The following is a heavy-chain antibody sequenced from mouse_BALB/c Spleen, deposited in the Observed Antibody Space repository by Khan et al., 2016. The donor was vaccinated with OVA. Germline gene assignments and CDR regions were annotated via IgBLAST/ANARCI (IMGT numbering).Heavy chain of an antibody. J-gene: IGHJ3*01. CDR2: ISYSGTT. V-gene: IGHV3-2*02. CDR1: GYSITSDYA. CDR3: VRGRAY. Sequence: VQLKESGPGLVKPSQSLSLTCTVTGYSITSDYAWNWIRQFPGNRLEWMGYISYSGTTSKKPSLKSRISITRDTSKNQFFLQLNSLTTEDTATYYCVRGRAYWGQGTLVTVSA.